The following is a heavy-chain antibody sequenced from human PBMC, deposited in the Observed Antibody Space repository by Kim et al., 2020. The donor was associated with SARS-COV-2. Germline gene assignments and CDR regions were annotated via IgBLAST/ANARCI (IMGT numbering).Heavy chain of an antibody. V-gene: IGHV3-30*04. CDR3: ARGDKRRITMVRGVIKPKYYGMDV. D-gene: IGHD3-10*01. CDR2: ISYDGSNK. CDR1: GFTFSSYA. J-gene: IGHJ6*02. Sequence: GGSLRLSCAASGFTFSSYAMHWVRQAPGKGLEWVAVISYDGSNKYYADSVKGRFTISRDNSKNTLYLQMNSLRAEDTAVYYCARGDKRRITMVRGVIKPKYYGMDVWGQGTTVTVSS.